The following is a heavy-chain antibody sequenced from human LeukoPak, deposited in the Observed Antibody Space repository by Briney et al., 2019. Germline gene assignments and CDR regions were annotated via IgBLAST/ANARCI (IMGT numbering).Heavy chain of an antibody. J-gene: IGHJ6*03. Sequence: EGSLRLSCAASGFTFSSYWMSWVRQAPGKGLEWVANIKQDGSEKYYVDSVKGRFTISRDNAKNSLYLQMNSLRAEDTAVYYCARDSGYDFHYYYYYMDVWGKGTTVTVSS. D-gene: IGHD5-12*01. CDR2: IKQDGSEK. CDR1: GFTFSSYW. CDR3: ARDSGYDFHYYYYYMDV. V-gene: IGHV3-7*01.